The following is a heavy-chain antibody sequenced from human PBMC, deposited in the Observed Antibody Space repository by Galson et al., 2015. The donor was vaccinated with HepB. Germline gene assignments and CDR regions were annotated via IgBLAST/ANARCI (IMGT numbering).Heavy chain of an antibody. Sequence: SLRLSCAASGFTFSSYGMHWVRQAPGKGLEWVAVISYDGSNKYYADSVKGRFTISRDNSKNTLYLQMNSLRAEDTAVYYCAKDQGTYYDILTGITYYYYGMDVWGQGTTVTVSS. CDR2: ISYDGSNK. D-gene: IGHD3-9*01. CDR3: AKDQGTYYDILTGITYYYYGMDV. V-gene: IGHV3-30*18. J-gene: IGHJ6*02. CDR1: GFTFSSYG.